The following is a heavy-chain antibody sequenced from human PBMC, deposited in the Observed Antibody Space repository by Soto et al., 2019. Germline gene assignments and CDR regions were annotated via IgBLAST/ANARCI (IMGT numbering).Heavy chain of an antibody. D-gene: IGHD3-10*01. CDR3: SRGRTRTVRAVPRYYYYGLDG. V-gene: IGHV4-34*01. CDR2: IKHSGST. CDR1: DGSLSGNY. Sequence: SETLSLTCAVYDGSLSGNYWSWIRQPPGKGLELIVEIKHSGSTNFNPSLKSRATISLDTSKTQLSLSLSSLTAADTAVYYCSRGRTRTVRAVPRYYYYGLDGWDQGTTVTVSS. J-gene: IGHJ6*02.